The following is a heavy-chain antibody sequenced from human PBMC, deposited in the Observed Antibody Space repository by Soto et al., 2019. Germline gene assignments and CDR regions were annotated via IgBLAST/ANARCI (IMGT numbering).Heavy chain of an antibody. CDR1: GFTFSSYG. D-gene: IGHD5-12*01. CDR2: IWYDGSNK. V-gene: IGHV3-33*01. CDR3: ARLGLGGYNSGAIDY. J-gene: IGHJ4*02. Sequence: QVQLVESGGGVVQPGRSLRLSCAASGFTFSSYGMHWVRQAPGKGLEWVAVIWYDGSNKYYADSVKGRFTISRDNSKNTLYLQMNSLRAEDTAVYYCARLGLGGYNSGAIDYWGQGTLVTVSS.